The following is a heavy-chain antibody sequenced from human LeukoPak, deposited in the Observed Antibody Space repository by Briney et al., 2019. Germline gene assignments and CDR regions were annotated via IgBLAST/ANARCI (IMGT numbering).Heavy chain of an antibody. D-gene: IGHD3-22*01. V-gene: IGHV3-30*18. J-gene: IGHJ4*02. CDR3: AKDRDYYDSSGYDY. CDR1: GFTFSSYG. CDR2: ISYDGSNK. Sequence: GGSLRLSCAASGFTFSSYGMYWVRQAPGKGLEWVAVISYDGSNKYYADSVKGRFTISRDNSKNTLYLQMNSLRAEDTAVYYCAKDRDYYDSSGYDYWGQGTLVTVSS.